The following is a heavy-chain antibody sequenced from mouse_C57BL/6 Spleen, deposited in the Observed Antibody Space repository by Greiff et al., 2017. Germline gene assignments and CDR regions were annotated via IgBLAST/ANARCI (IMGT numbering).Heavy chain of an antibody. Sequence: QVHVKQSGPELVKPGASVKISCKASGYAFSSSWMNWVKQRPGKGLEWIGRIYPGDGDTNYNGKFKGKATLTADKSSSTAYMQLSSLTSEDSAVYFCARDSNYAWFAYWGQGTLVTVSA. D-gene: IGHD2-5*01. J-gene: IGHJ3*01. V-gene: IGHV1-82*01. CDR2: IYPGDGDT. CDR3: ARDSNYAWFAY. CDR1: GYAFSSSW.